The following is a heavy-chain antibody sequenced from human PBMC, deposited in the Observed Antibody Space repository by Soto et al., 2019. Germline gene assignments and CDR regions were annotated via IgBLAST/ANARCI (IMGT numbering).Heavy chain of an antibody. CDR2: IRNPGYGGTT. V-gene: IGHV3-49*04. CDR3: VRGSFGYYGP. Sequence: GGSLRLSCTTSGFSFGEYAMTWVRQAPGKGLEWVGFIRNPGYGGTTEYATSVKGRFIISRDDSMSSAYLQLNSLKVDDSAVYYCVRGSFGYYGPWGQGNLVTVSS. CDR1: GFSFGEYA. D-gene: IGHD3-22*01. J-gene: IGHJ5*02.